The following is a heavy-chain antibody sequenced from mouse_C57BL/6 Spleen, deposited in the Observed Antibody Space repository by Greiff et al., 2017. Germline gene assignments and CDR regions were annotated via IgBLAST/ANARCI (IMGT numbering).Heavy chain of an antibody. D-gene: IGHD3-2*02. Sequence: QVQLQQSGPELVKPGASVKISCKASGYAFSSSWMNWVKQRPGKGLEWIGRIYPGDGDTNYNGKFKGKATLTADKSSSTAYMQLSSLTSEDSAVYFCARYETAQASYAMDYWGQGTSGTVSS. CDR3: ARYETAQASYAMDY. V-gene: IGHV1-82*01. CDR2: IYPGDGDT. J-gene: IGHJ4*01. CDR1: GYAFSSSW.